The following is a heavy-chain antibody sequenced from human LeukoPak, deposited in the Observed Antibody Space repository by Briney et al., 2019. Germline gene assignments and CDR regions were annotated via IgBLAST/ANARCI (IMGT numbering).Heavy chain of an antibody. CDR3: ARDLGSGSYIENAFDI. D-gene: IGHD3-10*01. CDR2: IYTSGST. V-gene: IGHV4-4*07. J-gene: IGHJ3*02. CDR1: GGSISSYY. Sequence: PSETLSLTCTVSGGSISSYYWSWIRQPAGKGLEWIGRIYTSGSTNYNPSLKSRVTMSVDTSKNQFSLKLSSMTAADTAVYYCARDLGSGSYIENAFDIWGQGTMVTVSS.